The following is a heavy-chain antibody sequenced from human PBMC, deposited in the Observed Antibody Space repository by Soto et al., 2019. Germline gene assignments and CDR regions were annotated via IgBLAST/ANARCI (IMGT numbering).Heavy chain of an antibody. CDR2: IYHSGST. Sequence: SETLSLTCTVSGGSISSYYWSWIRQPPGKGLEWIGYIYHSGSTYYNPSLKSRVTISVDRSKNQFSLKLSSVTAADTAVYYCARWFGELGGFDYWGQGTLVTVSS. CDR3: ARWFGELGGFDY. CDR1: GGSISSYY. V-gene: IGHV4-59*12. J-gene: IGHJ4*02. D-gene: IGHD3-10*01.